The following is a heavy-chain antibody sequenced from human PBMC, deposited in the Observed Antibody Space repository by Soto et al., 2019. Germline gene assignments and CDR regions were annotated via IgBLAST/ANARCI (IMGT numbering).Heavy chain of an antibody. CDR2: TYYRSKWYN. CDR3: AKGDNLGPKTGYAFDP. D-gene: IGHD5-12*01. Sequence: PSQTLSLTCAISGDSVSSNSASWNWIRQSPSRGLEWLGRTYYRSKWYNDYAVSVKSRITINPDTSKNQFSLQLSSVTPDDTAVYFCAKGDNLGPKTGYAFDPWGQGIMVTVSS. CDR1: GDSVSSNSAS. V-gene: IGHV6-1*01. J-gene: IGHJ5*02.